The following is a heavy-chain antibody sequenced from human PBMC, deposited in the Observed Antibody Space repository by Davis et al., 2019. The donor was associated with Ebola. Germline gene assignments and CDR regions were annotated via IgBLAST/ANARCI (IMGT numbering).Heavy chain of an antibody. Sequence: PSETLSLTCTVSGGSISSSSYYWGWIRQPPGKGLEWIGSIYYSGSTYYNPSLKSRVTISVDTSKNQFSLKLSSVTAADTAVYYCARQDILTGNREVYFDYWGQGTLVTVSS. V-gene: IGHV4-39*01. CDR3: ARQDILTGNREVYFDY. D-gene: IGHD3-9*01. J-gene: IGHJ4*02. CDR1: GGSISSSSYY. CDR2: IYYSGST.